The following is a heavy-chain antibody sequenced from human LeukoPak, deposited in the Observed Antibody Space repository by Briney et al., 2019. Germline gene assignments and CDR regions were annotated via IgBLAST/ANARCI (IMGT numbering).Heavy chain of an antibody. J-gene: IGHJ4*02. D-gene: IGHD3-22*01. CDR3: ARDIDSTGSYWYFDY. CDR2: IQSDGSIE. V-gene: IGHV3-33*08. CDR1: GFTFSSSS. Sequence: PGGSLRLSCAASGFTFSSSSMNWVRQAPGKGLEWVAAIQSDGSIEYYADSVRGRLIISRDNSKNTLFLQMNSLRADDTAVYYCARDIDSTGSYWYFDYWGQGTLVTVSS.